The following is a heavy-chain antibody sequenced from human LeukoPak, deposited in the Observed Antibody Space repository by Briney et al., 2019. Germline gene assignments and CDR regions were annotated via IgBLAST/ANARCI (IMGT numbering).Heavy chain of an antibody. V-gene: IGHV4-59*01. CDR1: GGSISSYY. J-gene: IGHJ5*02. Sequence: SETLSLTCTVSGGSISSYYWSWIRQPPGKGLEWIGYIYYSGSTNYNLSLKSRVTISVDTSKNQFSLKLSSVTAADTAVYYCARGYSSSWYWFDPWGQGTLVTVSS. CDR3: ARGYSSSWYWFDP. D-gene: IGHD6-13*01. CDR2: IYYSGST.